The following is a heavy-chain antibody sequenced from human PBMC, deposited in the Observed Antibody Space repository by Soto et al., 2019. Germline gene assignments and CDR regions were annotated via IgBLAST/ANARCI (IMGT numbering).Heavy chain of an antibody. CDR3: AGNWNDGDDYFDY. V-gene: IGHV1-2*02. CDR1: GYTFTGYY. D-gene: IGHD1-1*01. Sequence: QVQLVQSGAEVKKPGASVKVSCKASGYTFTGYYLHWVRQAPGHGPEWMGWINPKSGGTSYSKKFQGRVTMTRDTSISTAYMELRRLRSDDTAVHYCAGNWNDGDDYFDYWGQGTLVTVSS. CDR2: INPKSGGT. J-gene: IGHJ4*02.